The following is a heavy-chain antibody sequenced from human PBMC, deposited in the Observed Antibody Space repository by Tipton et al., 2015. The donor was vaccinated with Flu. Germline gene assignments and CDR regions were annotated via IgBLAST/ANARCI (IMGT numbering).Heavy chain of an antibody. CDR3: ARVSHRRVTAIVVVVLPEGYFDS. CDR1: GGSFSGYF. V-gene: IGHV4-34*01. D-gene: IGHD3-22*01. Sequence: LRHSCSVYGGSFSGYFWTWIRQPPGKGLEWIGESNHSGSTRYSSSLKSRVTMSVDSSKNRFSLHLSSVTGADTACYYSARVSHRRVTAIVVVVLPEGYFDSWGEGPLVMVS. CDR2: SNHSGST. J-gene: IGHJ4*02.